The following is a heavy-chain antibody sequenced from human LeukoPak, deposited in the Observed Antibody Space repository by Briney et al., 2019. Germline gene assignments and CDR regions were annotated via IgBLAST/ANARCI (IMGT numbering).Heavy chain of an antibody. D-gene: IGHD2-21*02. V-gene: IGHV1-69*04. J-gene: IGHJ3*02. Sequence: ASVKVSCKASGGTFSSYAISWVRQAPGQGLEWMGRIIPILGIANYAQKFQGRVTITADKSTSTAYMELSSLRSEDTAVYYCASSGRCGGDCYYAFDIWGQGSMVTVSS. CDR1: GGTFSSYA. CDR3: ASSGRCGGDCYYAFDI. CDR2: IIPILGIA.